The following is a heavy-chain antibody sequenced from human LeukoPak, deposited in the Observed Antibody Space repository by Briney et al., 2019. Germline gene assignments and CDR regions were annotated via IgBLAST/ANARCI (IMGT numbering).Heavy chain of an antibody. D-gene: IGHD6-19*01. J-gene: IGHJ4*02. CDR1: GFTFSDYA. V-gene: IGHV3-23*01. CDR2: INGSGGRT. Sequence: GGSLRLSCAVSGFTFSDYAMSWVRQAPGKGLEWVSGINGSGGRTNYADSVRGRFTISRDNSKKTLYLQMNSLRADDTAVYYCAKEVTGTTEGLFNYWGQGTLVTVSS. CDR3: AKEVTGTTEGLFNY.